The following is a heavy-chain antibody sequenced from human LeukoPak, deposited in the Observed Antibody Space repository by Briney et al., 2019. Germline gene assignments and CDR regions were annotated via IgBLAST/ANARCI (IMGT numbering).Heavy chain of an antibody. CDR1: GLTFNIYA. Sequence: GGSLRLSCGASGLTFNIYALSWVRQAPGKGLEWISTISATGRSTYYADSVKGRFTISRDNAKNSLYLQMNSLRAEDTAVYYCARSPLVPVGNYWGQGTLVTVSS. D-gene: IGHD6-13*01. CDR2: ISATGRST. CDR3: ARSPLVPVGNY. V-gene: IGHV3-23*01. J-gene: IGHJ4*02.